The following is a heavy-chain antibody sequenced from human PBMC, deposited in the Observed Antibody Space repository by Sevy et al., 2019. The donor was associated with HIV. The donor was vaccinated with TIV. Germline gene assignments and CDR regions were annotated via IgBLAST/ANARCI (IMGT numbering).Heavy chain of an antibody. Sequence: GGSLRLSCVASGFTFGGYWMSWVRQAPGKGLEWVANIKQARSEEYYVDSVKGRFTISRDNAKNSLYLQMNSLRAEDTAIYYCAREGSDGGYLPVYFDSWGQGTLVTVSS. CDR2: IKQARSEE. CDR1: GFTFGGYW. J-gene: IGHJ4*02. D-gene: IGHD5-12*01. V-gene: IGHV3-7*01. CDR3: AREGSDGGYLPVYFDS.